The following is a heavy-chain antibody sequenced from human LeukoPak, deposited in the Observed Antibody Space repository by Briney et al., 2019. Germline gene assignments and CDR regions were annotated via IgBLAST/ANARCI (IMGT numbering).Heavy chain of an antibody. D-gene: IGHD3-22*01. CDR2: IYPGDSGT. CDR1: GYSFTSYW. J-gene: IGHJ4*02. V-gene: IGHV5-51*01. CDR3: ARRSLNYYDSSGYYFDY. Sequence: GESLKISCKGSGYSFTSYWIGWVRQMPGKGLEWMGIIYPGDSGTRYSPSFQGRINISADTSIDTAYLQWSSLKASDTAMYYCARRSLNYYDSSGYYFDYWGRGTLVTVSS.